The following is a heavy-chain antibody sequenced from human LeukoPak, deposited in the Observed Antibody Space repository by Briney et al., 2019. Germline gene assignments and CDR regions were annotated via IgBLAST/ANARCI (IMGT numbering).Heavy chain of an antibody. CDR1: GFSFSSYE. Sequence: GGSLRLSCAASGFSFSSYEMNWVRQAPGKGLEWVSYISSSGSTIHYADPVKGRFTTSRDNAKHSLYLQVNSLRAEDTAVYYCAREPSYTSSWHTSCDYWGQGTLVTVSS. J-gene: IGHJ4*02. CDR2: ISSSGSTI. V-gene: IGHV3-48*03. D-gene: IGHD6-13*01. CDR3: AREPSYTSSWHTSCDY.